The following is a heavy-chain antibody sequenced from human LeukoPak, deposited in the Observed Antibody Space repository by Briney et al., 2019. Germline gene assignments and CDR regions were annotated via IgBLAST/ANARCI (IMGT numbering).Heavy chain of an antibody. V-gene: IGHV3-48*01. CDR2: ISSSSSTI. Sequence: PGGSLRLSCAASGFTFSSYSMNWVRQAPGKGLEWVSYISSSSSTIYYADSVKGRFTISRDNAKNSLYLQMNSLRAEDMAVYYCARDTAYSNPPDYMDVWGKGTTVTVSS. J-gene: IGHJ6*03. D-gene: IGHD4-11*01. CDR3: ARDTAYSNPPDYMDV. CDR1: GFTFSSYS.